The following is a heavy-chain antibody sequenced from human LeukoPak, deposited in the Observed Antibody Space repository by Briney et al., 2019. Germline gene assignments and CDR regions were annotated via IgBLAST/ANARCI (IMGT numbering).Heavy chain of an antibody. D-gene: IGHD3-22*01. CDR2: INAGNGNT. Sequence: GASVKVSCKASGYTFTSYAMRWVRQAPGQRLEWMGWINAGNGNTKYSQKFQGRVTITRDTSASTAYMELSSLRSEDTAVYYCASTYYYDSSGYYYVEYFQHWGQGTLVTVSS. CDR3: ASTYYYDSSGYYYVEYFQH. V-gene: IGHV1-3*01. CDR1: GYTFTSYA. J-gene: IGHJ1*01.